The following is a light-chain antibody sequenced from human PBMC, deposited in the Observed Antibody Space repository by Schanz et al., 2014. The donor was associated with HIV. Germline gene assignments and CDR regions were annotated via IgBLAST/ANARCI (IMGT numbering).Light chain of an antibody. CDR3: QHYNSYPWT. CDR2: AAF. V-gene: IGKV1-9*01. CDR1: QGISSY. J-gene: IGKJ1*01. Sequence: DIQLTQSPSSLSASVGDRVTLTCRASQGISSYLAWNQQTPGKAPKLLIYAAFTLQTGVPSRFSGSGSGTDFTLSISSLQPEDSATYYCQHYNSYPWTFGDGTTVDIK.